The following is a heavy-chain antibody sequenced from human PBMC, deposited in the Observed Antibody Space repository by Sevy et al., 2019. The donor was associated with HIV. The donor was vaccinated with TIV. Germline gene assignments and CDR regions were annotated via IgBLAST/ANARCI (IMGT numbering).Heavy chain of an antibody. D-gene: IGHD2-15*01. CDR2: ISASGRST. Sequence: GGSLRLSCAASGFTFSSYAMNWVRQAPGKGLEWVSSISASGRSTYYADSVEGRFTISRDNSKNTLYLQMNSLRGDDTAVCYCAKGYCSGGSCPRDYYYYGMDVWGQGTTVTVSS. CDR3: AKGYCSGGSCPRDYYYYGMDV. V-gene: IGHV3-23*01. CDR1: GFTFSSYA. J-gene: IGHJ6*02.